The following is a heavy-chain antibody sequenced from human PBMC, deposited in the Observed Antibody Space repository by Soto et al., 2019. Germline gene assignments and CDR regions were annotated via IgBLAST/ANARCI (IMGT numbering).Heavy chain of an antibody. CDR1: GYTFTSCD. J-gene: IGHJ4*02. V-gene: IGHV1-8*01. CDR2: MNPNSGNT. Sequence: QVQLVQSGAEVKKPGASVKVSCKASGYTFTSCDINWVRQATGQGLEWMGWMNPNSGNTGYAQKFQGRVTMNRNTSISTAYMELSSLRSEDTAVYYCARDHSSSWRFDYWGQGTLVTVSS. D-gene: IGHD6-13*01. CDR3: ARDHSSSWRFDY.